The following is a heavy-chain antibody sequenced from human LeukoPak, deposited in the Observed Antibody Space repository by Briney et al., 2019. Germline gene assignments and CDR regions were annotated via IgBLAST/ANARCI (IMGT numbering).Heavy chain of an antibody. CDR2: ISAYNGNT. V-gene: IGHV1-18*01. Sequence: ASVKVSCKASGYTFTSYGINWVRQAPGQGLEWMGWISAYNGNTNYAQKVQGRVTMTTDTSTSTAYMELGNLRSDDTAVYYCARSLGINYYDSSGYKLSDWYFDLWGRGTLVTVSS. CDR1: GYTFTSYG. J-gene: IGHJ2*01. D-gene: IGHD3-22*01. CDR3: ARSLGINYYDSSGYKLSDWYFDL.